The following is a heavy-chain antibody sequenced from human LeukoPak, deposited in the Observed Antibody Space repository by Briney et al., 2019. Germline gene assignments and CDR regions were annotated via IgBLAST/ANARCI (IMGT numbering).Heavy chain of an antibody. CDR1: GFTFSTHW. Sequence: GGSLRLSCAASGFTFSTHWMSWVRQAPGKGLEWVANIKQDGSETYYVDSVKGRFTISRDNAKNSLYLQMNSLRAEDTAVYYCTRAPRVDYMDVWGKGTTVTVSS. CDR3: TRAPRVDYMDV. J-gene: IGHJ6*03. V-gene: IGHV3-7*01. CDR2: IKQDGSET. D-gene: IGHD2-15*01.